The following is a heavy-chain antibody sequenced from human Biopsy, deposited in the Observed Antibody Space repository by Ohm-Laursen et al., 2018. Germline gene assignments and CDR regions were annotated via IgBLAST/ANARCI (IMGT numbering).Heavy chain of an antibody. CDR3: ARESALKWYQSLSYFNGMDV. Sequence: SLRLSCSASGFTFSSYGIHWVRQAPGKGLEWVAVIWYDGSNKYSADSVKGRFSISRDNSKNTVYLQMNSLRAADTAVYYCARESALKWYQSLSYFNGMDVWGQGTTVTVSS. CDR2: IWYDGSNK. D-gene: IGHD2-2*01. J-gene: IGHJ6*02. CDR1: GFTFSSYG. V-gene: IGHV3-33*01.